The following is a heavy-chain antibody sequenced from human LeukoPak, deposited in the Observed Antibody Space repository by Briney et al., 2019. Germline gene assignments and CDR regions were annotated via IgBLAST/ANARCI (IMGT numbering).Heavy chain of an antibody. J-gene: IGHJ4*02. CDR2: ILHDGSNK. CDR1: GFTFSSYA. CDR3: ARGDYYDSSNYQKPYFDY. D-gene: IGHD3-22*01. V-gene: IGHV3-30*01. Sequence: GRSLRLSCAASGFTFSSYAIHWVRQAPGKGLEWVAVILHDGSNKYYADSVTGRFTISRDNSKNTLYLQMNSLRPADTAVYYCARGDYYDSSNYQKPYFDYWGQGNLVTVSS.